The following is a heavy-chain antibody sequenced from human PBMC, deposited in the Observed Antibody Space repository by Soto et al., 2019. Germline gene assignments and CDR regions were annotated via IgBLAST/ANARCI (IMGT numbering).Heavy chain of an antibody. CDR2: IIPILGIA. Sequence: QVQLVQSGAEVKKPGSSVKVSCKASGGTFSSYTISWLRQAPGQGLEWMGRIIPILGIANYAQKFQGRVTITADKSTSTAYMELSSLRSEDTAVYYCARVNEMAPYYGMDVWGQGTTVTVSS. CDR3: ARVNEMAPYYGMDV. CDR1: GGTFSSYT. D-gene: IGHD2-8*01. J-gene: IGHJ6*02. V-gene: IGHV1-69*02.